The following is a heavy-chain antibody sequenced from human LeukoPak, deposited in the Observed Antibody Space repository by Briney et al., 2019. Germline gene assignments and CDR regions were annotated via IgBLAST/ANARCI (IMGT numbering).Heavy chain of an antibody. V-gene: IGHV3-21*01. CDR2: ISSSSSYI. CDR3: AREGMAAESPDY. D-gene: IGHD6-13*01. J-gene: IGHJ4*02. Sequence: VSSISSSSSYIYYADSVKGRFTISRDNAKNSLYLQMNSLRAEDTAVYYCAREGMAAESPDYWGQGTLVTVSS.